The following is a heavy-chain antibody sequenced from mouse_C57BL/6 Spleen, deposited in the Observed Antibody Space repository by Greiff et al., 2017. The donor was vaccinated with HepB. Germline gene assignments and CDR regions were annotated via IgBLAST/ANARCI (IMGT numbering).Heavy chain of an antibody. Sequence: EVKLMESGGGLVKPGGSLKLSCAASGFTFSSYAMSWVRQTPEKRLEWVATISDGGSYTYYPDNVKGRFPISRDNAKNNLYLQMSHLKSEDTAMYYCARPPSNYYGSSSWYFDVWGTGTTVTVSS. CDR1: GFTFSSYA. CDR3: ARPPSNYYGSSSWYFDV. V-gene: IGHV5-4*03. CDR2: ISDGGSYT. J-gene: IGHJ1*03. D-gene: IGHD1-1*01.